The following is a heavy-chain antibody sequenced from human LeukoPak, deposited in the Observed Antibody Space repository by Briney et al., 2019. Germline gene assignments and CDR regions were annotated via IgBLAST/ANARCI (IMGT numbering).Heavy chain of an antibody. CDR1: GYTLRNYD. CDR2: ISVYNGNT. CDR3: AWVDAGNYYGHDY. J-gene: IGHJ4*02. D-gene: IGHD1-26*01. V-gene: IGHV1-18*01. Sequence: ASVKVSCEASGYTLRNYDISWVRQAPGQGLELMGWISVYNGNTNFAQKFQGRVTMTTDTSTSTAYMELRSLRSDDTAMYYCAWVDAGNYYGHDYWGQGTLVTVTS.